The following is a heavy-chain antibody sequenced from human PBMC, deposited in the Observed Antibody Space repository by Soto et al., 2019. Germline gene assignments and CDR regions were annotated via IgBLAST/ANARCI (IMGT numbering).Heavy chain of an antibody. Sequence: QVQLQESGPELVKPSETLSLTCTVSGGSISTYYWSWIRQPPGKGLEWIGYIYYGGSANYNPSLKSRVTISVDRSKKQFSLKLNSVTAADTAVYYCTRGGHCTDGVCSALDYWGQGTLVTVSS. D-gene: IGHD2-8*01. V-gene: IGHV4-59*08. CDR1: GGSISTYY. J-gene: IGHJ4*02. CDR3: TRGGHCTDGVCSALDY. CDR2: IYYGGSA.